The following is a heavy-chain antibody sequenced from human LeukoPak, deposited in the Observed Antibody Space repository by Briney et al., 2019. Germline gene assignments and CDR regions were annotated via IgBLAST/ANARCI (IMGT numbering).Heavy chain of an antibody. D-gene: IGHD2-2*01. CDR3: ARGGGDIVVVPAAISAWFDP. CDR2: ISAYNGNT. Sequence: GASVKVSCKASGYTFTSYGFSWVRQAPGQGLEWMGWISAYNGNTNYAQKLQGRVTMTTDTSTSTAYMELGSLRSDDTAVYYCARGGGDIVVVPAAISAWFDPWGQGTLVTVSS. V-gene: IGHV1-18*01. J-gene: IGHJ5*02. CDR1: GYTFTSYG.